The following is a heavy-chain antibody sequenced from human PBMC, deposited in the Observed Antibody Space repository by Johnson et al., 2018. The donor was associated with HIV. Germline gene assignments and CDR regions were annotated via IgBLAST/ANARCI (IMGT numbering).Heavy chain of an antibody. CDR3: ASERYGSQAIDGFDI. CDR1: GFTFSRYA. CDR2: ISYHGSNK. J-gene: IGHJ3*02. D-gene: IGHD2-15*01. V-gene: IGHV3-30-3*01. Sequence: QVQLVESGGGVVQPGRSLRLSCAASGFTFSRYAMHWVRQAPGKGLEWVAVISYHGSNKYYADSVKGRFTISRDNSKNTLYLQMNSLRAEDTAVYYCASERYGSQAIDGFDIWGQGTMVTVSS.